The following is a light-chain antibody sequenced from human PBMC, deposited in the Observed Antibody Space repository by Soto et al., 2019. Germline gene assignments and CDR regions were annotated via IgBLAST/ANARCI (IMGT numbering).Light chain of an antibody. Sequence: EIVMTQSPATLSVSPGERVTLSCRASQSVSYNVAWYQQKPGQAPRLLIYGASTRATGIPASFSGSGSGTEFTLTISSLQSEDSAVYYCQQYNNWPLTFGGGTKVEIK. CDR2: GAS. CDR3: QQYNNWPLT. V-gene: IGKV3-15*01. CDR1: QSVSYN. J-gene: IGKJ4*01.